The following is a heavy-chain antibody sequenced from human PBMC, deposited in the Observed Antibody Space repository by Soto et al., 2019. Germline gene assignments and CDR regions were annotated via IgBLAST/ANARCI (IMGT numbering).Heavy chain of an antibody. J-gene: IGHJ4*02. Sequence: GGSLRLSCAASGFTFSSYGMHWVRQAPGKGLEWVAVISYDGSNKYYADSVKGRFTISRDNSKNTLYLQMNSLRAEDTAVYYCAKDDYDYVLTDYWGQGTLVTVSS. D-gene: IGHD3-16*01. V-gene: IGHV3-30*18. CDR3: AKDDYDYVLTDY. CDR1: GFTFSSYG. CDR2: ISYDGSNK.